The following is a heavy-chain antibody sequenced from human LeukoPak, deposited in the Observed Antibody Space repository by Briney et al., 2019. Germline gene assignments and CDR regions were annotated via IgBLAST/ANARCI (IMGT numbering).Heavy chain of an antibody. D-gene: IGHD4-11*01. CDR2: IYYSGST. Sequence: SETLSLTCTVSGGSISSGGYYWSWIRQHPGKGLEWIGYIYYSGSTYYNPSLKSRVTISVDTSKNQFSLKLSSVTAADTAVYYCARVRGQMTTVTPTLLKERGNWFDPWGQGTLVTVSS. J-gene: IGHJ5*02. CDR1: GGSISSGGYY. CDR3: ARVRGQMTTVTPTLLKERGNWFDP. V-gene: IGHV4-31*03.